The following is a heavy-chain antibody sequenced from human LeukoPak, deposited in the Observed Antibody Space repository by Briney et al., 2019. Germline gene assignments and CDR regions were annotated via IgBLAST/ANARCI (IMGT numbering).Heavy chain of an antibody. D-gene: IGHD5-18*01. Sequence: PGGSLRLSCAASGFTFSSYWMHWVRQAPGKGLVWVSRINSDGSSTSYADSVKGRFTISRDNAKNTLYLQMNSLRAEDTAVYYCARNSYGLYYYYYYMDVWGKGTTVTVSS. CDR2: INSDGSST. CDR3: ARNSYGLYYYYYYMDV. V-gene: IGHV3-74*01. CDR1: GFTFSSYW. J-gene: IGHJ6*03.